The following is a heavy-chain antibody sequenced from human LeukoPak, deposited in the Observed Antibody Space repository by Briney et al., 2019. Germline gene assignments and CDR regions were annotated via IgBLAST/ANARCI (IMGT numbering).Heavy chain of an antibody. J-gene: IGHJ4*02. CDR1: GDSVSSLY. D-gene: IGHD2-21*01. Sequence: PSETLSLTCTVSGDSVSSLYWSWLRQPPGKGLEWIGYIYYSGTTNYNPSLKSRVTISVDTTKSQFSLKLSSVTAADTAVYYCARGVVIAPQTFDYWGQGILVTVSS. V-gene: IGHV4-59*02. CDR3: ARGVVIAPQTFDY. CDR2: IYYSGTT.